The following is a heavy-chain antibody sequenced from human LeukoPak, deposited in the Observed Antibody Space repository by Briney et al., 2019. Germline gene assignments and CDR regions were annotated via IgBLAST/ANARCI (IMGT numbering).Heavy chain of an antibody. V-gene: IGHV3-48*01. CDR2: ISSSSSTL. CDR1: GFTFSSYS. CDR3: AGQTGVDY. J-gene: IGHJ4*02. Sequence: GGSLRLSCAASGFTFSSYSMNWVRQAPGKGLDWVSYISSSSSTLYYADSVKGRFTISRDSAKNSLYLQMNGLRAEDTAVYYCAGQTGVDYWGQGTLVTVSS.